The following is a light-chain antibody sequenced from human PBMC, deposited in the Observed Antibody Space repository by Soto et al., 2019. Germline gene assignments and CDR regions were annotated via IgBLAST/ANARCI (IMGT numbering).Light chain of an antibody. CDR2: DVS. CDR3: CSYTNSGTLYV. Sequence: QSALTQPASVSGSPGQSITISCTGTSSDVGGYNYVSWYQQHPGKAPKLMIYDVSNRPSGVCNRCSGSKSGNTASLTISGLQVEDVADYYCCSYTNSGTLYVFGTGTKLTFL. CDR1: SSDVGGYNY. V-gene: IGLV2-14*01. J-gene: IGLJ1*01.